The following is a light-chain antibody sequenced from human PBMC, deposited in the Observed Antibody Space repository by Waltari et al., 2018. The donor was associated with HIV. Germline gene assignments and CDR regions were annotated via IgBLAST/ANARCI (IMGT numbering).Light chain of an antibody. J-gene: IGLJ1*01. V-gene: IGLV2-14*01. CDR2: EVS. CDR3: SSYASSSTPYV. CDR1: SSDVGGYNY. Sequence: QSALTQSASVSGSPGQSITISCTGTSSDVGGYNYVSWYQQHPGKAPKLMIYEVSNRPSGVSNRFSGSKSGNTASLTISGLQAEDEADYYCSSYASSSTPYVFGTGTKVTVL.